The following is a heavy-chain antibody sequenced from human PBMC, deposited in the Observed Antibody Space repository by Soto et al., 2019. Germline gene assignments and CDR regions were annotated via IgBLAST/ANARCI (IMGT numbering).Heavy chain of an antibody. D-gene: IGHD3-10*01. CDR1: GYTFTSYA. J-gene: IGHJ3*02. Sequence: QVQLVQSGAEEKKPGASVKVSCKASGYTFTSYAMHWVRQAPGQRLEWMGWINAGNGNTKYSQKFQGRVTITRDTSASTAYMELSSLRSEDTAVYYCARDYYGSGSLYAFDIWGQGTMVTVSS. CDR3: ARDYYGSGSLYAFDI. CDR2: INAGNGNT. V-gene: IGHV1-3*05.